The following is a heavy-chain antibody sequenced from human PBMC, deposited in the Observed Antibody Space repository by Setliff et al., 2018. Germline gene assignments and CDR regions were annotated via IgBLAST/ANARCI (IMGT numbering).Heavy chain of an antibody. V-gene: IGHV3-20*04. CDR1: GFDFGVYG. J-gene: IGHJ6*03. Sequence: PGGSLRLSCTASGFDFGVYGMSWIRQAPGKGLEWVSGLSWNGDDTGYADSVKGRFTISRDNAKNTVYLQMNSLRAEDTAVYYCARDREGDGNYYMDVWGKGTTVTVSS. CDR2: LSWNGDDT. D-gene: IGHD1-1*01. CDR3: ARDREGDGNYYMDV.